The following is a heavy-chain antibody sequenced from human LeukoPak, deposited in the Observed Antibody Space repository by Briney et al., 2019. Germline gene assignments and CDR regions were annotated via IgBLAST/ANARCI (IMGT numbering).Heavy chain of an antibody. CDR2: ISWDGGTT. V-gene: IGHV3-43D*03. D-gene: IGHD5-18*01. CDR1: GFTFDDYA. CDR3: AKDMSSGYSYGPHGVFDY. J-gene: IGHJ4*02. Sequence: GGSLRLSCAASGFTFDDYAMHWVRQAPGKGLEWVSLISWDGGTTYYADSVKGRFTISRDNSKNSLYLQMNSLRAEDTALYYCAKDMSSGYSYGPHGVFDYWGQGTLVTVSS.